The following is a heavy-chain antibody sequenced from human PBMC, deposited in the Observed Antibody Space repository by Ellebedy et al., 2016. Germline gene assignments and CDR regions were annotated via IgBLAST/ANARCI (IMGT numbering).Heavy chain of an antibody. CDR2: ISSSSSTI. CDR1: GFTFSSYS. Sequence: GESLKISCAASGFTFSSYSMNWVRQAPGKGLEWVSYISSSSSTIYYADSVKGRFTISRDNAKNSLYLQMNSLRAEDTAVYYCAREGLHLYYYYGMDVWGQGTTVTVSS. V-gene: IGHV3-48*04. J-gene: IGHJ6*02. CDR3: AREGLHLYYYYGMDV. D-gene: IGHD4-11*01.